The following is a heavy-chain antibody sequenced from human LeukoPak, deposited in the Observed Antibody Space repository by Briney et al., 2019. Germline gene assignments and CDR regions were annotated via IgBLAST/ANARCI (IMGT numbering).Heavy chain of an antibody. CDR2: INHSGST. CDR1: GGSLSGYY. J-gene: IGHJ4*02. CDR3: ARGFGVYDILTGYEGSIYYFDY. Sequence: SETLSLTCAVYGGSLSGYYWSWIRQPPGKGLEWIGEINHSGSTNYNPSLKSRVTTSVDTSKNQFSLKLSSVTAADTAVYYCARGFGVYDILTGYEGSIYYFDYWGQGTLVTVSS. V-gene: IGHV4-34*01. D-gene: IGHD3-9*01.